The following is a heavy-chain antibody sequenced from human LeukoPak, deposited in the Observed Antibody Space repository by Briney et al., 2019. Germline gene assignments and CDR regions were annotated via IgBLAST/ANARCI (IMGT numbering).Heavy chain of an antibody. CDR1: GFTFSSYS. D-gene: IGHD6-13*01. Sequence: GGSLRLSCAASGFTFSSYSMNWVRQAPGKGLEWVSSISSSSYIYYADSVKGRFTISRDNAKNSLYLQMNSLRAEDTAVYYCARVSFGAAAGTYWGQGTLVTVSS. J-gene: IGHJ4*02. CDR3: ARVSFGAAAGTY. CDR2: ISSSSYI. V-gene: IGHV3-21*01.